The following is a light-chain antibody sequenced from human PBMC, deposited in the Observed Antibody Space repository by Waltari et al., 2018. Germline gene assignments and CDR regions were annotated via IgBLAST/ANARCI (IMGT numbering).Light chain of an antibody. CDR3: QKYGTRPAT. V-gene: IGKV3-20*01. Sequence: EIVLTQSPASLSLSPGDRATLSCRACPSVGRTLAWYQQRPGQAPRLLIYDASTRATGIPDRFSGSGSGTDFSLTISRLEPEDFAVYYCQKYGTRPATFGQGTKVEVK. CDR1: PSVGRT. CDR2: DAS. J-gene: IGKJ1*01.